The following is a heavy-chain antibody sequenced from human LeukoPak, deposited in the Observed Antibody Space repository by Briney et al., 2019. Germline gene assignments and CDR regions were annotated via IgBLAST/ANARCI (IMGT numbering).Heavy chain of an antibody. CDR1: GFTFSSYA. Sequence: GGSLRLPCAASGFTFSSYAMSWVRQAPGKGLEWVSAISGSGGSTYYADSVKGRFTISRDNSKNTLYLQMNSLRAEDTAVYYCAKDGSVTMVRGVKDYWGQGTLVTVSS. CDR3: AKDGSVTMVRGVKDY. V-gene: IGHV3-23*01. J-gene: IGHJ4*02. D-gene: IGHD3-10*01. CDR2: ISGSGGST.